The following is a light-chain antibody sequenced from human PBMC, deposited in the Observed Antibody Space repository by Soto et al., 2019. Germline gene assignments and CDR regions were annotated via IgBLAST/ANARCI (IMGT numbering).Light chain of an antibody. CDR2: GAS. V-gene: IGKV3-20*01. CDR1: QSVSNNY. CDR3: QQYGSSIT. J-gene: IGKJ5*01. Sequence: IVLNQSPCTLSLSPGERATLSCRASQSVSNNYLAWYQQKPGQAPRLLIYGASSRATGIPDRFSGSGSGTDFTLTISRLEPEDFAVYYCQQYGSSITFGQGTLLEIK.